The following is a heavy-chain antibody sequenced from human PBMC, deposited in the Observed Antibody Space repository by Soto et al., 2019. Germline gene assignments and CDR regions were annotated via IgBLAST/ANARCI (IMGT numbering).Heavy chain of an antibody. J-gene: IGHJ4*02. D-gene: IGHD6-13*01. V-gene: IGHV3-33*01. CDR1: GFTFSSYG. Sequence: GGSLRLSCAAAGFTFSSYGMHWVRQAPDKGLEWVAVIWYDGSNKYYADSVKGRFTISRDNSQNTLYLQMNSLRAVDTAVYYCARGPDSSSWAIFDYWGQGT. CDR2: IWYDGSNK. CDR3: ARGPDSSSWAIFDY.